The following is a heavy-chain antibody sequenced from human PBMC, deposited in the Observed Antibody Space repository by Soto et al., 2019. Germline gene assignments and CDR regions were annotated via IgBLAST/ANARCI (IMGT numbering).Heavy chain of an antibody. CDR3: ARPSDVGLASSFEY. Sequence: SETLSLTCTVSGDSISSSTYFWGWVRQPPGKGLEWIGSIYYSGSTYYNPSLKSRVTMSADKSINTAYLQWSSLRASDTAIYFCARPSDVGLASSFEYWGQGTQVTVSS. J-gene: IGHJ4*02. CDR2: IYYSGST. V-gene: IGHV4-39*07. CDR1: GDSISSSTYF.